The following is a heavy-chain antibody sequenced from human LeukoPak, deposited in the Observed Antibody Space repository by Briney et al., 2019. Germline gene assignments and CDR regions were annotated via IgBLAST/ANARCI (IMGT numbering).Heavy chain of an antibody. D-gene: IGHD3-22*01. CDR2: ISGSGGST. CDR1: GFTFSSYA. CDR3: TKPYYYDSSGYYGY. Sequence: GGSLRLSCAASGFTFSSYAMSWVRQAPGKGLEWVSAISGSGGSTYYADSVKDRFTISRDNSKNTLYLQMNSLRAEDTAVYYCTKPYYYDSSGYYGYWGQGTLVTVSS. V-gene: IGHV3-23*01. J-gene: IGHJ4*02.